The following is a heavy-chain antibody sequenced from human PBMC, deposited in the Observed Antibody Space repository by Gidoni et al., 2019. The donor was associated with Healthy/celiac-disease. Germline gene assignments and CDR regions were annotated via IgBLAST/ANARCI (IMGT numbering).Heavy chain of an antibody. CDR2: ISSSSSTI. Sequence: EVQLVESGGGLVQPGGSLRLSCAASGFTFSSYNMNWVRQAPGKGLEWVSYISSSSSTIYYADSVKGRFTISRDNAKNSLYLQMNSLRDEDTAVYYCARVAGATGIGYFDYWGQGTLVTVSS. D-gene: IGHD1-26*01. CDR3: ARVAGATGIGYFDY. V-gene: IGHV3-48*02. J-gene: IGHJ4*02. CDR1: GFTFSSYN.